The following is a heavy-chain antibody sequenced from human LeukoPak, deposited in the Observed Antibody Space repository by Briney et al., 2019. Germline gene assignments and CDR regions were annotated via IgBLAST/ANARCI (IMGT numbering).Heavy chain of an antibody. CDR1: GFTFSSYW. J-gene: IGHJ4*02. Sequence: PGGSLRLSCEASGFTFSSYWMSWVRQAPGKGLEGVANIKQDGSERYHVDSVKGRFTISRDNAKNSLYLQMNGLRAEDTALYHCARVSGYGDYEDYWGQGTLVTVSS. D-gene: IGHD4-17*01. CDR3: ARVSGYGDYEDY. V-gene: IGHV3-7*01. CDR2: IKQDGSER.